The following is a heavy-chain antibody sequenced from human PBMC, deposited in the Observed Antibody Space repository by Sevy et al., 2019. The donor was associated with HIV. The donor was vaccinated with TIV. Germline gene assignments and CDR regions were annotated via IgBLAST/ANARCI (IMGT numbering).Heavy chain of an antibody. J-gene: IGHJ3*02. CDR1: GFTFSNAW. CDR2: IKSKTDGGTT. CDR3: TTVAQFTAFDI. Sequence: GGSLRLSCAASGFTFSNAWMSWVRQAPGKGLEWVGRIKSKTDGGTTDYAAPVKGRFNISRDDSKNTQYLQMNSLKTDDTAVYYCTTVAQFTAFDIWGQGTMVTVSS. V-gene: IGHV3-15*01.